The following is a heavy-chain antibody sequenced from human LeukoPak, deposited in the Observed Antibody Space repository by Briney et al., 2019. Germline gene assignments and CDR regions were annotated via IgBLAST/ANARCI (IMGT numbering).Heavy chain of an antibody. J-gene: IGHJ2*01. CDR3: TKEFCGRRAACAGGSYYDF. CDR2: IGVTGDT. V-gene: IGHV3-13*01. CDR1: GFPLSKDV. Sequence: GGSLRHSRAASGFPLSKDVSRGVCPAPGKGLGWVAAIGVTGDTYYADSVKGRFTLSREDAANSLYLQMRSLGAGDTALYYCTKEFCGRRAACAGGSYYDFWRRGAVVTVTS. D-gene: IGHD2-15*01.